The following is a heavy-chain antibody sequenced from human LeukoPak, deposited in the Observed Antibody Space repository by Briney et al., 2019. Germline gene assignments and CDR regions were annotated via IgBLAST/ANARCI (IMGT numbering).Heavy chain of an antibody. CDR2: IWYDGSNK. Sequence: GGSLRLSCAASGFTFSSYGMHWVRQAPGKGLEWVAVIWYDGSNKYYADSVKGRFTISRDNSKNTLYLQMNSLRAEDTAVYYCARDLRQYDSWSGYSSGNWFDPWGQGTLVTVSS. J-gene: IGHJ5*02. V-gene: IGHV3-33*01. D-gene: IGHD3-3*01. CDR3: ARDLRQYDSWSGYSSGNWFDP. CDR1: GFTFSSYG.